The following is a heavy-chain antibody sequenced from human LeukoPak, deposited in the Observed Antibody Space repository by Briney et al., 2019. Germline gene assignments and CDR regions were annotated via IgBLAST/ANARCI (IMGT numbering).Heavy chain of an antibody. D-gene: IGHD3-22*01. Sequence: GRSLRLSCVASGFTFDDYAMHWVRQAPGKGLEWVSGISWNSGSIGYADSVKGRFTISRDNAKNSLYLQMNSLRAEDTALYYCAKDMSYDSSGSYFDYWGQGTLVTVSS. V-gene: IGHV3-9*01. CDR3: AKDMSYDSSGSYFDY. CDR1: GFTFDDYA. J-gene: IGHJ4*02. CDR2: ISWNSGSI.